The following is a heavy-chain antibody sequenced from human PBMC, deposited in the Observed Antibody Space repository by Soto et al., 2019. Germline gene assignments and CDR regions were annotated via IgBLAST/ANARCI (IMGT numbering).Heavy chain of an antibody. D-gene: IGHD3-9*01. Sequence: QVQLEQSGAEVKQPGASVKVACKASGYTFISYGVSWVRQAPGQGLEWMGWVSGYNGDTTYAQKFLGRLIMTADTSASTVYMELRTLRSDDTAGYYCARDSGRDILTGYKDYWGQGTLVTVSS. CDR2: VSGYNGDT. V-gene: IGHV1-18*01. CDR3: ARDSGRDILTGYKDY. J-gene: IGHJ4*02. CDR1: GYTFISYG.